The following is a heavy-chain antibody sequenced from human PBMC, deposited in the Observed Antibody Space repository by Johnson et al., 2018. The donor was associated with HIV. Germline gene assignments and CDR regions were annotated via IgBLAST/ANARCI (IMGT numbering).Heavy chain of an antibody. J-gene: IGHJ3*02. Sequence: VQLVESGGGLVQPGRSLRLSCAASGFTFSNSDMNWVHQAPGKRLEWVSGVSWNGSRTHYADSVKGRFTIHRDNAKNSLYLQMNSLRAEDTAVYYCARVWHYYDSSGYRADAFDIWGQGTMVTVSS. CDR2: VSWNGSRT. V-gene: IGHV3-35*01. D-gene: IGHD3-22*01. CDR3: ARVWHYYDSSGYRADAFDI. CDR1: GFTFSNSD.